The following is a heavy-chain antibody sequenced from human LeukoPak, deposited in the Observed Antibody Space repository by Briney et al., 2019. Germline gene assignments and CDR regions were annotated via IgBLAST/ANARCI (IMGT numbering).Heavy chain of an antibody. Sequence: RASVKVSCKASGYTFTSYGISWVRQAPGQGLEWMGWISAYNGNTNYAQKLQGRVTMTTDTSTSTAYMELRSLGSDDTAVYYCARDVVRYSPAAGGFDYWGQGTLVTVSS. CDR1: GYTFTSYG. CDR3: ARDVVRYSPAAGGFDY. D-gene: IGHD6-13*01. V-gene: IGHV1-18*01. CDR2: ISAYNGNT. J-gene: IGHJ4*02.